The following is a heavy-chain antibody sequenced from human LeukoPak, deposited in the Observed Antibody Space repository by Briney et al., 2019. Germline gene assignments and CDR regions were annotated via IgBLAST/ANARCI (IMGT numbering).Heavy chain of an antibody. Sequence: GASVKVSCKASGGTFSSYAISWVRQAPGQGLEWMGGIIPIFGTANYAQKFQGRVTITADESTSTAYMELSSLRSDDTAVYYCARDLFRIGKWLAKGLDYWGQGTLVTVSS. D-gene: IGHD6-19*01. CDR3: ARDLFRIGKWLAKGLDY. CDR1: GGTFSSYA. V-gene: IGHV1-69*13. J-gene: IGHJ4*02. CDR2: IIPIFGTA.